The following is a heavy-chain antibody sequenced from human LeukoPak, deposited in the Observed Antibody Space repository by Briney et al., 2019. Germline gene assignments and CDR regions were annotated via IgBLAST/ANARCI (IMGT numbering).Heavy chain of an antibody. J-gene: IGHJ4*02. CDR3: LGYCSGGNCYSGGY. CDR2: ISGSGGST. CDR1: GFSFSSYA. D-gene: IGHD2-15*01. Sequence: PGGSLRLSCAASGFSFSSYAMSWVRQAPGKGLEWVSAISGSGGSTYYADSVQGRFTISRDNSRNTQSLQMNILRAEDTAVYYCLGYCSGGNCYSGGYWGREPWSPSPQ. V-gene: IGHV3-23*01.